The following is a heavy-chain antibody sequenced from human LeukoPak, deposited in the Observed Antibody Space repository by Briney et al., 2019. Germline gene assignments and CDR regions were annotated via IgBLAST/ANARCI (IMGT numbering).Heavy chain of an antibody. CDR1: GGSFSGYY. D-gene: IGHD6-19*01. V-gene: IGHV4-34*01. CDR2: INHSGST. Sequence: PSETLSLTCAVYGGSFSGYYWSWIRQPPGKGLEWIGEINHSGSTNYNPSLKSRVTISVDTSKNQFSLKLSSVTAADTAVYYCAARDGSSGWRGQGTLVTVSS. J-gene: IGHJ4*02. CDR3: AARDGSSGW.